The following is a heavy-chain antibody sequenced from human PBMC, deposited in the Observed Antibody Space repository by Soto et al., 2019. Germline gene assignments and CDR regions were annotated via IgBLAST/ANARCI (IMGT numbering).Heavy chain of an antibody. CDR2: LTPNTGGT. CDR3: AKGSGYSNYYYQYGMDV. Sequence: GASVKVSCKASGYTFTGYYIHWVRRAPGQGLEWMGWLTPNTGGTNYAHKFQGRVTMTRDTSISTAYMELSRLRSDDTAVYYCAKGSGYSNYYYQYGMDVWGQGTTVTVSS. V-gene: IGHV1-2*07. J-gene: IGHJ6*02. CDR1: GYTFTGYY. D-gene: IGHD2-21*01.